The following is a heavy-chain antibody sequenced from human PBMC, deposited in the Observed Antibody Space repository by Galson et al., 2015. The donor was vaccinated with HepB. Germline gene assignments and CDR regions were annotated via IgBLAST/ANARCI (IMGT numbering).Heavy chain of an antibody. Sequence: SVKVSCKASGYTFTSYGISWVRQAPGQGLEWMGWISAYNGNTNYAQKLQGRVTMTTDTSTSTAYMELRSLRSDDTAVYYCARFYDYPDYYYYYYMDVWGKGTTVTVSS. J-gene: IGHJ6*03. CDR3: ARFYDYPDYYYYYYMDV. D-gene: IGHD5/OR15-5a*01. CDR1: GYTFTSYG. CDR2: ISAYNGNT. V-gene: IGHV1-18*01.